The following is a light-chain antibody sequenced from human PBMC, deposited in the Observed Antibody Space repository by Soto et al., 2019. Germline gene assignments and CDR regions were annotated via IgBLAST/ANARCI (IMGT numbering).Light chain of an antibody. CDR1: SGHSSYA. Sequence: AQTQSPSVAASLVSTDKHTCTLSSGHSSYAIAWHQQQPERGPRFLLKLNRDGSHNKGDGIPDRFSGSSSGAERSLTISSLQSEDEAEYYCQTWGTDMTVFGTGTKVTV. CDR3: QTWGTDMTV. CDR2: LNRDGSH. J-gene: IGLJ1*01. V-gene: IGLV4-69*01.